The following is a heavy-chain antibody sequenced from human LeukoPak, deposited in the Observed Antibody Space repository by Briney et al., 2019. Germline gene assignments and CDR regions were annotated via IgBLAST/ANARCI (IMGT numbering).Heavy chain of an antibody. Sequence: SETLSLTCAVYGGSFSGYYWSWIRQPPGKGLEWIGEINHSGSTNYNPSLKSRVTISVDTSKNQFSLKLSSVTAADTAVYYCARGLPVKRSIQAWGQGTLVTVSS. V-gene: IGHV4-34*01. CDR3: ARGLPVKRSIQA. CDR2: INHSGST. CDR1: GGSFSGYY. D-gene: IGHD4-17*01. J-gene: IGHJ4*02.